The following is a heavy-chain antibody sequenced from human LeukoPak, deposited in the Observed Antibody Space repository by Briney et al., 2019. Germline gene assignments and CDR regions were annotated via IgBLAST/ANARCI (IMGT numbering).Heavy chain of an antibody. V-gene: IGHV3-30-3*01. CDR3: ARGSGDAYYDSSGYLDY. CDR2: ISYDGSNK. J-gene: IGHJ4*02. D-gene: IGHD3-22*01. CDR1: GFTFSSYA. Sequence: PGGSLRLSCAASGFTFSSYAMHWVRQAPGKGLEWVAVISYDGSNKYYADSVKGRFTISRDNSKNTLYLQMNSLRAEDTAVYYCARGSGDAYYDSSGYLDYWGKGTLVTVSS.